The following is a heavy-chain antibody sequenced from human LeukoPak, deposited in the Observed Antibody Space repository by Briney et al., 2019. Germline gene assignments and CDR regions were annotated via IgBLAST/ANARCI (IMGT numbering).Heavy chain of an antibody. D-gene: IGHD2-2*01. J-gene: IGHJ6*02. V-gene: IGHV3-23*01. CDR3: AKGQVPAAMRVPGRSYYYYGMDV. CDR2: ISGSGGSA. CDR1: GFTFSSYA. Sequence: GGSLRLSCAASGFTFSSYAMSWVRQAPGKGLEWVSAISGSGGSAYYADSVKGRFTISRDNSKNTLYLQMNSLRAEDTAVYYCAKGQVPAAMRVPGRSYYYYGMDVWGQGTTVTVSS.